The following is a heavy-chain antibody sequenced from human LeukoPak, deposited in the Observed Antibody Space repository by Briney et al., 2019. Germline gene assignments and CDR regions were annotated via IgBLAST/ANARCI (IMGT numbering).Heavy chain of an antibody. CDR2: IYDGGTT. V-gene: IGHV4-61*08. J-gene: IGHJ4*02. Sequence: PSEALSLTCTVSGGSISSGGYYWSWIRQHPGKGLEWIGYIYDGGTTNYNPSLKSRVIISVDTSNNQLSLKLNSLTAADTAVYYWARVGHIAAAGTYDYWGQGTLVTVSS. CDR3: ARVGHIAAAGTYDY. CDR1: GGSISSGGYY. D-gene: IGHD6-13*01.